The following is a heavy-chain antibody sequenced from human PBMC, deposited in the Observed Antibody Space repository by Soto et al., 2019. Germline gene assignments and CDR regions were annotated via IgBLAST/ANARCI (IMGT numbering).Heavy chain of an antibody. CDR2: IQPRDSDT. Sequence: GESLKISCSGSGYSFTAYWIGWVRQIPGKGLELMGIIQPRDSDTRYRPSFQGQVTISGDKSKSTAYLQWSSLKASGTAIYYCARLFLVRSHYGMDVWGQGTTVTVSS. D-gene: IGHD3-3*01. V-gene: IGHV5-51*01. J-gene: IGHJ6*02. CDR3: ARLFLVRSHYGMDV. CDR1: GYSFTAYW.